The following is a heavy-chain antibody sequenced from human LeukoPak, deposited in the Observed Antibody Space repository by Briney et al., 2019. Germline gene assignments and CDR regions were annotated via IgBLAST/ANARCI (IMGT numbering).Heavy chain of an antibody. CDR3: ARGDYDFWTGYTAFDF. D-gene: IGHD3-3*01. Sequence: ASVKVSCKASGGTFSSYGISWVRQAPGQGLEWMGWISGYNGNTKYAQKVQGRVTLTIDTSMNTAYMEVRRLRSDDTAVYYCARGDYDFWTGYTAFDFWGPGTMVTVSS. J-gene: IGHJ3*01. V-gene: IGHV1-18*01. CDR1: GGTFSSYG. CDR2: ISGYNGNT.